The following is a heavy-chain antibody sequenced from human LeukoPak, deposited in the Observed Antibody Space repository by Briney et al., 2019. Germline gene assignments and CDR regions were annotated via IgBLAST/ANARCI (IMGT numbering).Heavy chain of an antibody. D-gene: IGHD6-13*01. V-gene: IGHV4-59*01. CDR1: GGSISSDH. Sequence: SETLSLSCTVSGGSISSDHWSWIRQPPGKGLEWIGYIYYSGSTNYNPSLKSRVTISIDTSKNQFSLKVSSVTAADTAVYYCARTLSSSWLDYWGQGTLVTVSS. CDR3: ARTLSSSWLDY. J-gene: IGHJ4*02. CDR2: IYYSGST.